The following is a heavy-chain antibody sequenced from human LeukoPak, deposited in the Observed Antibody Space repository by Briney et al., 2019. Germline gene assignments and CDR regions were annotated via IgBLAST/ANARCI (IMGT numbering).Heavy chain of an antibody. J-gene: IGHJ2*01. CDR2: LHSGGKT. D-gene: IGHD6-19*01. CDR1: GFTVRSNY. V-gene: IGHV3-53*01. CDR3: ARIGSRGWNGNDYWFFDL. Sequence: GGSLRLTCAASGFTVRSNYMIWVRQAPGKGLEWVSVLHSGGKTQYADSVKGRFTISRDNFKNTLDLQMNSLRAEDTAVYYCARIGSRGWNGNDYWFFDLWGRGTLVSVSS.